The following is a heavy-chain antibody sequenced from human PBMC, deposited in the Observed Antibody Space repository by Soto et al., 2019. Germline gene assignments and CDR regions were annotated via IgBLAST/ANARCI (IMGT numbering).Heavy chain of an antibody. CDR3: ARDAAYNDFWVGVMELYSYNMDV. J-gene: IGHJ6*02. CDR1: GYNFANYG. D-gene: IGHD3-3*01. Sequence: QVQLVQSEAEVKKPGASLKVSCRASGYNFANYGISWVRQAPGQGLEWMGWISAHNGDTKYAQKVQSRVTMTADTSTSTAYIEMWSLRSDDTAVYYCARDAAYNDFWVGVMELYSYNMDVWGQGTTVTV. CDR2: ISAHNGDT. V-gene: IGHV1-18*01.